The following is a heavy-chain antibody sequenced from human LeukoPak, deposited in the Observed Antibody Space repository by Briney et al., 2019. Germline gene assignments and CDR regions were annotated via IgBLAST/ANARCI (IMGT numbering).Heavy chain of an antibody. D-gene: IGHD3-10*01. CDR3: ATHPRRVRGVIPHFDC. CDR1: GYILTELS. CDR2: FDPEDGET. Sequence: ASVKVSCKVSGYILTELSIHWVRQAPGKGLEWMGGFDPEDGETIYAQKFQGRVTMTEDTSTDTAYMDLSSLRSEDTAVYYCATHPRRVRGVIPHFDCWGQGTLVTVSS. V-gene: IGHV1-24*01. J-gene: IGHJ4*02.